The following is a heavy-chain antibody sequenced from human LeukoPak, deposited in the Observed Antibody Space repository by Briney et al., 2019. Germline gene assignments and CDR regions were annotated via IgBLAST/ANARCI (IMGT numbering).Heavy chain of an antibody. CDR3: ARDEVTCSSTNCYFVY. D-gene: IGHD2-2*01. V-gene: IGHV3-23*01. Sequence: GGSLRLSCAASGFTFSSYAMSWVRQAPGKGLEWVSAISGSGGSTYYAGSVKGRFTISRDNSKNTLYLQMSSLRAEDTAVYYCARDEVTCSSTNCYFVYWGQGTLVTVSS. CDR2: ISGSGGST. CDR1: GFTFSSYA. J-gene: IGHJ4*02.